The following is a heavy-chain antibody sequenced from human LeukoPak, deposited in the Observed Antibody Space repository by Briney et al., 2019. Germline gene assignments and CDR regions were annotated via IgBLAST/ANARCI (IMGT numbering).Heavy chain of an antibody. D-gene: IGHD3-22*01. CDR2: IRYDGSNK. Sequence: GGSLRLSCAASGFTFSSYGMHWVRQAPGKGLEWVAFIRYDGSNKYYADSVKGRFTISRDNSKNTLYLQMNSLRAEDTAVYYCAKERIRYDSSGPHHWGQGTLVTVSS. CDR1: GFTFSSYG. J-gene: IGHJ5*02. V-gene: IGHV3-30*02. CDR3: AKERIRYDSSGPHH.